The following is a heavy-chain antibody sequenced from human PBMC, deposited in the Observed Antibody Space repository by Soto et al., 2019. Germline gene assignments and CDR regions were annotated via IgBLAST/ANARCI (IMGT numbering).Heavy chain of an antibody. Sequence: GWSLRLSCAASGFTFSSYGMHWVRQAPGKGLEWVAFISYDGGNKYYADSVKGRFTISRDNSKNKLYLQMNSLRAEDTAVYYCAKDVYYDSSGLYWGEGTLVTVSS. CDR2: ISYDGGNK. CDR3: AKDVYYDSSGLY. D-gene: IGHD3-22*01. V-gene: IGHV3-30*18. CDR1: GFTFSSYG. J-gene: IGHJ4*02.